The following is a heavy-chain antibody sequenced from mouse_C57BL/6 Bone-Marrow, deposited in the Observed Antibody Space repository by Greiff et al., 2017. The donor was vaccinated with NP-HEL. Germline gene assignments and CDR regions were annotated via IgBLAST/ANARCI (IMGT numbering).Heavy chain of an antibody. CDR2: IHPSDSDT. D-gene: IGHD2-5*01. Sequence: QVQLRQPGAELVKPGASVKVSCKASGYTFTSYWLPWVTQRPGPGLEWLGRIHPSDSDTNYHQPVKGKAKLTVDKSSRTAYMQVSSLSSEYSAVYYCAIVIISNYVGKWFAYWGQGTLVSVSA. CDR3: AIVIISNYVGKWFAY. V-gene: IGHV1-74*01. J-gene: IGHJ3*01. CDR1: GYTFTSYW.